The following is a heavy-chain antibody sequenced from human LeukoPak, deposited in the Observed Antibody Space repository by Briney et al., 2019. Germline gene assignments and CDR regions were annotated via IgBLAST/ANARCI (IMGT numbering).Heavy chain of an antibody. V-gene: IGHV3-23*01. D-gene: IGHD3-10*02. Sequence: GGSLRLSCAASGFTFSSYAMSWVRQAPGKGLEWVSPISGSGGSTYYADSVKGRFTISRDNSKNTLYLQMNSLRAEDTAVYYCAKDMSVPPSYYFDYWGQGTLVTVSS. CDR3: AKDMSVPPSYYFDY. J-gene: IGHJ4*02. CDR1: GFTFSSYA. CDR2: ISGSGGST.